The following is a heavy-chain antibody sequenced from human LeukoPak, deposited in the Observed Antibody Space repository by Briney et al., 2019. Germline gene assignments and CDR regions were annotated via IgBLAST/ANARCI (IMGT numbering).Heavy chain of an antibody. CDR1: GGSISSGSYY. D-gene: IGHD2-2*01. CDR3: ARGGYCSTTSCPAFDY. Sequence: PSETLSLTCTVSGGSISSGSYYWSWIRQPAGKGLEWIGRTYATGSTNYNPSLNSRVTISIDTSKNQVSLKLSSVTAADTAMYYCARGGYCSTTSCPAFDYWGQGTLVTVSS. CDR2: TYATGST. V-gene: IGHV4-61*02. J-gene: IGHJ4*02.